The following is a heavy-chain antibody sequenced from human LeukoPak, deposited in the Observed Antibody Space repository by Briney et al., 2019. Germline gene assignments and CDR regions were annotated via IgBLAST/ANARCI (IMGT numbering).Heavy chain of an antibody. V-gene: IGHV4-39*01. CDR1: GGSTSSSSYY. D-gene: IGHD3-22*01. J-gene: IGHJ4*01. CDR2: IYYSGTT. CDR3: ARHDRIGYPPHYFDY. Sequence: SETLSLTCTVSGGSTSSSSYYWGWIRQPPGKGLEWIGSIYYSGTTYDNPSLKSRVSISIDTSKNQFSLKLSSVTAADTAVYLCARHDRIGYPPHYFDYWGHGTLVTVSS.